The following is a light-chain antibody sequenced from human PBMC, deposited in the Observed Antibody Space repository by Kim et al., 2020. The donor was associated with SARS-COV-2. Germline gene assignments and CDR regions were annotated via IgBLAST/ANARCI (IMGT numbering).Light chain of an antibody. CDR2: GAS. J-gene: IGKJ2*01. V-gene: IGKV3-15*01. CDR1: QSVGKN. Sequence: EIVMTQSPGTLSVSPGERATLSCRASQSVGKNVAWFQQKLGQAPRLLIYGASTRATDVPPRFSGSGSETEFTLTITSLQSEDFAVYFCQHYDNWPPYTFGQGTKLEIK. CDR3: QHYDNWPPYT.